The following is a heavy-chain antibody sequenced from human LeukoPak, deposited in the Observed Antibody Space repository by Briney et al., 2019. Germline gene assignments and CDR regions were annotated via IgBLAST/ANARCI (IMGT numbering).Heavy chain of an antibody. D-gene: IGHD3-10*01. J-gene: IGHJ4*02. CDR2: ISYDGSNK. V-gene: IGHV3-30*03. Sequence: GGSLRLSCVASGFSFNNYWMSWFRQAPGKGLEWVAVISYDGSNKYYADSVKGRFTISRDNSKNTLYLQMKSLRAEDTAVYYCARDGTYGFDYWGQGTLVTVSS. CDR1: GFSFNNYW. CDR3: ARDGTYGFDY.